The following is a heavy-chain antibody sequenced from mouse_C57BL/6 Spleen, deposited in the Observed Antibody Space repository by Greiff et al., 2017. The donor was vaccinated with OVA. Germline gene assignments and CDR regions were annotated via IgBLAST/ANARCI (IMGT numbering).Heavy chain of an antibody. J-gene: IGHJ2*01. CDR2: ICPGDGDT. CDR3: ARSYPYYFDY. V-gene: IGHV1-82*01. CDR1: GYAFSSSW. Sequence: VQLQQSGPELVKPGASVKISCKASGYAFSSSWMNWVKQRPGKGLEWIGRICPGDGDTNYNGKFKGKATLTADKSSSTAYMQLSSLTSEDSAVYFCARSYPYYFDYWGQGTTLTVSS.